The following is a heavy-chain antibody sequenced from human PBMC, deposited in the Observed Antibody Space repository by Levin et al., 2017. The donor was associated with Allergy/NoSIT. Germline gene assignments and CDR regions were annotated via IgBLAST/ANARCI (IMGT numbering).Heavy chain of an antibody. D-gene: IGHD6-19*01. V-gene: IGHV3-9*01. CDR2: ISWNSGSI. CDR3: AKGYPSSGWHEGPFDY. Sequence: GGSLRLSCAASGFTFDDYAMHWVRQAPGKGLEWVSGISWNSGSIGYADSVKGRFTISRDNAKNSLYLQMNSLRAEDTALYYCAKGYPSSGWHEGPFDYWGQGTLVTVSS. CDR1: GFTFDDYA. J-gene: IGHJ4*02.